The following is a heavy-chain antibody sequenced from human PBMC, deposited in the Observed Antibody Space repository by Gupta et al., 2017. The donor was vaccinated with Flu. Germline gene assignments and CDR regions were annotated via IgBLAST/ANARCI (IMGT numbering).Heavy chain of an antibody. J-gene: IGHJ4*02. V-gene: IGHV3-11*05. Sequence: QVQLVESGGGLVKPGGSLRLSCAASGFTFTDNYMSWIRQAPGKGLEWVSYISTTTSNTAYADSVRGRFTISRDNAENSRYLQMNSLRAEDTAVYYCARVIAVGGMSRYYFDNWGQGTLVTVSS. CDR3: ARVIAVGGMSRYYFDN. CDR2: ISTTTSNT. CDR1: GFTFTDNY. D-gene: IGHD6-19*01.